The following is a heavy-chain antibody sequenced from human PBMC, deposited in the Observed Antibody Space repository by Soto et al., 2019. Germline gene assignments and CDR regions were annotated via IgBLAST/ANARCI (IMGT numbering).Heavy chain of an antibody. D-gene: IGHD1-26*01. CDR3: AFSSGSYFDY. CDR2: IKPNSGGT. CDR1: GYTFTGYY. V-gene: IGHV1-2*04. Sequence: QVQLVHSGAEVKKPRASVKVSCKASGYTFTGYYMHWVRQAPGQGLEWMGWIKPNSGGTNYAQKFQGWVTMTRDTTISTAYMELRRLRADATAVYDCAFSSGSYFDYWGQGTLVTVSS. J-gene: IGHJ4*02.